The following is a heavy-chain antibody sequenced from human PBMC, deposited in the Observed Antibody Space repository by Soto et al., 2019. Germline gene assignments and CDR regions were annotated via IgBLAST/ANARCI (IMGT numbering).Heavy chain of an antibody. J-gene: IGHJ6*02. V-gene: IGHV1-3*01. CDR1: GYTFTSYA. D-gene: IGHD3-3*01. Sequence: QVQLVQSGAEVKKPGASVKVSCKASGYTFTSYAMHWVRQAPGQRLEWMGWINAGNGNTKYSPKFQGRVTITRDTSASTAYMELSSLRSEDTAVYYCARALEWLLWDYYGMDVWGQGTTVTVSS. CDR2: INAGNGNT. CDR3: ARALEWLLWDYYGMDV.